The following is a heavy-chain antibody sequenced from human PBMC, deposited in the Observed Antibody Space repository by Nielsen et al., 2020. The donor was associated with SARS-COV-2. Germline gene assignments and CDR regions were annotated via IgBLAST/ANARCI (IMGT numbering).Heavy chain of an antibody. Sequence: GGSLRLSCVASGFTFSGSAMHWVRQASGKGLKWLGRIRSYANEYATAYAASVKGRFTISRDDSKNTAYLQMNSLKTEDTAVYYCSSPTVAYWGQGTLVTVSS. D-gene: IGHD4-23*01. J-gene: IGHJ4*02. CDR2: IRSYANEYAT. CDR1: GFTFSGSA. V-gene: IGHV3-73*01. CDR3: SSPTVAY.